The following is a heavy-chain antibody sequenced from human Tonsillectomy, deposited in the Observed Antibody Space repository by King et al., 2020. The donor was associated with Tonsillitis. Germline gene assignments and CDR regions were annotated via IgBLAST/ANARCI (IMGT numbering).Heavy chain of an antibody. CDR2: ISYSGST. J-gene: IGHJ4*02. CDR1: NGSISHYY. D-gene: IGHD3-10*01. Sequence: MQLQESGPGLVKPSETLSLTCTVSNGSISHYYWSWLRQPPGKGLEWIGYISYSGSTNYNPSLNIRVTMSVDTSQNQFSLRLTSVTAADTAVYYCARGALWFPLDFWGQGTLVTVSS. V-gene: IGHV4-59*01. CDR3: ARGALWFPLDF.